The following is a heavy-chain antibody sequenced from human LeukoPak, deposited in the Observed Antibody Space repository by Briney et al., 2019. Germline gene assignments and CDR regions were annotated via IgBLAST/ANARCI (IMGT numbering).Heavy chain of an antibody. Sequence: SETLSLTCTVSGGSISSGGYYWSWIRQHPGKGLEWIGYIYYSGSTNYNPSLKSRVTISVDTSKNQFSLKLSSVTAADTAVYYCARMDDYGESPVDYWGQGTLVTVSS. CDR1: GGSISSGGYY. D-gene: IGHD4-17*01. V-gene: IGHV4-61*08. CDR2: IYYSGST. J-gene: IGHJ4*02. CDR3: ARMDDYGESPVDY.